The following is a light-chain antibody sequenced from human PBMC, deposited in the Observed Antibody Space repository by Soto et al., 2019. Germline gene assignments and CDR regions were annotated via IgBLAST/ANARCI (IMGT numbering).Light chain of an antibody. J-gene: IGLJ3*02. Sequence: QSALTQPASVSGSPGQTITISCTGTSSDVGGYNYLSWYQQHPGKAPKVMIYDASNRPSGVSNRFSGSKSGNTASLTISGLQAEDEADYFCSSYTTSGTPVFGGGTKLTVL. CDR3: SSYTTSGTPV. CDR2: DAS. V-gene: IGLV2-14*01. CDR1: SSDVGGYNY.